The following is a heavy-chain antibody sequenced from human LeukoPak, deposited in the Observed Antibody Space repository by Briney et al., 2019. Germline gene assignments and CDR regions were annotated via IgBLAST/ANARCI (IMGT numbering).Heavy chain of an antibody. CDR3: ASRIGNARFDY. V-gene: IGHV3-11*06. D-gene: IGHD1-1*01. CDR1: GFTFSDYY. CDR2: ISYTGSYT. Sequence: GGSLRLSCTASGFTFSDYYMSWIRQAPGKGLEWVSYISYTGSYTNYADSVKGRFTISRDNAKNSLYLQMNSLRVEGTAVYYCASRIGNARFDYWGRGTLVTVSS. J-gene: IGHJ4*02.